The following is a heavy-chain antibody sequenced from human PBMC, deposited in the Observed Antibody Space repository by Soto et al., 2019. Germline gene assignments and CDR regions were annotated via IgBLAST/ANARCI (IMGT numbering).Heavy chain of an antibody. CDR1: GFTFNNAW. Sequence: EVQLVESGGGLVKPGGSLRLSCAASGFTFNNAWMNWVRQAPGKGLEWVGRVKSETDGGTTDYAAPVKGRFTISSDDSNDTRFLEMNSLKTEDTALYYCATLGPVGTEAVRDYYY. V-gene: IGHV3-15*07. CDR3: ATLGPVGTEAVRDYYY. D-gene: IGHD1-7*01. J-gene: IGHJ6*01. CDR2: VKSETDGGTT.